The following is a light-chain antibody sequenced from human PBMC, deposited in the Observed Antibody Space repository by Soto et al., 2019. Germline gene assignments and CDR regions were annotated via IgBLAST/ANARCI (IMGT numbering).Light chain of an antibody. V-gene: IGKV1-39*01. CDR3: QQSYSTLWT. CDR1: QSITIY. CDR2: GAS. J-gene: IGKJ1*01. Sequence: DIRMTQSPSSLSSSVVDRVTITSRASQSITIYLNWYQQKPGQAPNILIFGASTLQSGVPSRFSGSGSGTDFTLTISSLQPEDFATYYCQQSYSTLWTFGQGTKVDIK.